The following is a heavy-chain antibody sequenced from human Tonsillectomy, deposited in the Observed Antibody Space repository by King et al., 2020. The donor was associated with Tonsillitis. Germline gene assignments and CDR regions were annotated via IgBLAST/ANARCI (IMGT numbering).Heavy chain of an antibody. D-gene: IGHD6-13*01. CDR1: GFTFSSYG. CDR3: AKDRWRAAPFDY. Sequence: VQLVESGGGVVQPGRSLRLSCAASGFTFSSYGMHWVRQAPGKGLEWVAVISYDGSNKYYADSVKGRFTISRDNSKITLYLQMNSLRAEDTAVYYCAKDRWRAAPFDYWGQGTLVTVSS. CDR2: ISYDGSNK. J-gene: IGHJ4*02. V-gene: IGHV3-30*18.